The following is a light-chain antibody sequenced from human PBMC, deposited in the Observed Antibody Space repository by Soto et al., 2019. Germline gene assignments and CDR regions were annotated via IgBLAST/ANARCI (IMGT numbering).Light chain of an antibody. J-gene: IGKJ4*01. CDR2: TTS. Sequence: DIQVTQSPSSVSASVGDRVTITCRASQDINNWLAWYQQKPGKAPKLLIYTTSNLQSGVPSRFSGSRSGTDFTRTISSLQPEDFATYYCQHANSFPLTFGGGTKVESK. CDR3: QHANSFPLT. V-gene: IGKV1D-12*01. CDR1: QDINNW.